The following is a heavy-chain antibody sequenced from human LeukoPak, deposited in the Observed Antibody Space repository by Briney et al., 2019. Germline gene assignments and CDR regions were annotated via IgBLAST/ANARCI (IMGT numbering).Heavy chain of an antibody. Sequence: ASVKVSCTASGYTFTSYAIHWVRQAPGQRLQWMGWINAGTDKTKYSQKFQGRVTIARDTSASTVYMELSSLRSEDTAVYYCARAPPWELLGWAPFDYWGQGTLVTVSS. CDR3: ARAPPWELLGWAPFDY. J-gene: IGHJ4*02. CDR1: GYTFTSYA. D-gene: IGHD1-26*01. V-gene: IGHV1-3*01. CDR2: INAGTDKT.